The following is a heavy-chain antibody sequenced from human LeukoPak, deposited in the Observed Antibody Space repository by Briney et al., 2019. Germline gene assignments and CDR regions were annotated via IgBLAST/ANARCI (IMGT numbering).Heavy chain of an antibody. Sequence: SETLSLTCTVSGGSISSSSYYWGWIRQPPGKGLEWYGSIYYSGSTYYNPSLKSRVTISVDTSKNQFSLKLSSVTAAATAVYYSAGHFNSYAAAGRSHWFDPWGQGTLVTVSS. CDR1: GGSISSSSYY. J-gene: IGHJ5*02. CDR3: AGHFNSYAAAGRSHWFDP. V-gene: IGHV4-39*01. CDR2: IYYSGST. D-gene: IGHD6-13*01.